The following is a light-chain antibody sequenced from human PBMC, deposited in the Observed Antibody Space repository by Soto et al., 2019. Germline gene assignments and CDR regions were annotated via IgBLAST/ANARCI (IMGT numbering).Light chain of an antibody. CDR1: SSKIGAGYD. CDR2: GNS. CDR3: QSYDSSLSGYV. J-gene: IGLJ1*01. V-gene: IGLV1-40*01. Sequence: QSAPTQPPSGSGAPGQRVTLSCTGNSSKIGAGYDVHWYQQLPGTAPKLLIYGNSNRPSGVPDRFSGSKSGTSASLAITGLQAEDEADYYCQSYDSSLSGYVFGTGTKVTV.